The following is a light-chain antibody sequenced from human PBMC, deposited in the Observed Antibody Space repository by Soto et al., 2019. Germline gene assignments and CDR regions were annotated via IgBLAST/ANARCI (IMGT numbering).Light chain of an antibody. CDR2: AAS. V-gene: IGKV3-15*01. CDR3: QQYNNWPRT. J-gene: IGKJ1*01. Sequence: EIVMTQSPATLSVSPGERATLSCRASQSVSSSLAWYQQKPGQAPRLLIYAASTRATAIPARFSGSGSGTEFTLTISSLQSEDFAVYYCQQYNNWPRTFGQGTKVEIK. CDR1: QSVSSS.